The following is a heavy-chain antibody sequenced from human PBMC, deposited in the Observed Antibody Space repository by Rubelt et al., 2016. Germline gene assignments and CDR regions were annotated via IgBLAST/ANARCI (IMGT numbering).Heavy chain of an antibody. V-gene: IGHV4-59*01. D-gene: IGHD6-13*01. Sequence: QVQLQESGPGLVKPSETLSLTCTVSGGSITTYYWSWIRQPPGKGLEWIGYISYTGSTKYSPSLKRRVAISVDRSKNQFSLRLSSVTAADTAVYFCARDSAGFDYWGQGTLVTVSS. CDR1: GGSITTYY. J-gene: IGHJ4*02. CDR3: ARDSAGFDY. CDR2: ISYTGST.